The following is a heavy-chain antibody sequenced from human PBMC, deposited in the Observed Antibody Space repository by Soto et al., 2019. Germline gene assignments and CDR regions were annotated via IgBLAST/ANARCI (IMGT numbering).Heavy chain of an antibody. CDR1: GYTLTELS. CDR2: FDPEDGET. CDR3: ATAPVYYYDSSGYYVDY. D-gene: IGHD3-22*01. Sequence: ASVKVSCKVSGYTLTELSMHWVRQAPGKGLEWMGGFDPEDGETIYAQKFQGRVTMTEDTSTDTAYMELSSLRSEDTAVYYCATAPVYYYDSSGYYVDYWGQGTPVTVSS. V-gene: IGHV1-24*01. J-gene: IGHJ4*02.